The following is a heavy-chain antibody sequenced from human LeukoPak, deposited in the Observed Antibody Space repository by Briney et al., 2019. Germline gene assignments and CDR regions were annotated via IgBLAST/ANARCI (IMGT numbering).Heavy chain of an antibody. J-gene: IGHJ6*03. Sequence: SETLSLTCTVSGGSISSHYWSWIRQPPGKGLEWIGYIYYSGSTNYNPSLKSRVTISVDTSKNQFSLKLSSVTAADTAVYYCARVLTGTTGYYYYMDVWGKGTTVTVSS. D-gene: IGHD1-7*01. CDR3: ARVLTGTTGYYYYMDV. V-gene: IGHV4-59*11. CDR1: GGSISSHY. CDR2: IYYSGST.